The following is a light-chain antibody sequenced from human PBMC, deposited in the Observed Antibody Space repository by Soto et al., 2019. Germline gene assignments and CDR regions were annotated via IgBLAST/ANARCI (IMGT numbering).Light chain of an antibody. Sequence: DIVLTQSPATLSLSPGERATLSCRASQSLGYYLAWFQQKHGQAPRLLIYDTSNRASGIPDRFSGSGSGSDLTLPNSSLDPEDFAVYYCQQRRDWPLTFGGGTKVEIK. J-gene: IGKJ4*01. CDR2: DTS. V-gene: IGKV3-11*01. CDR1: QSLGYY. CDR3: QQRRDWPLT.